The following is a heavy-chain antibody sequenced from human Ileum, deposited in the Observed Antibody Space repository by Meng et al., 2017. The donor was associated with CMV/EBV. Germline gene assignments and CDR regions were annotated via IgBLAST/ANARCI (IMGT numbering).Heavy chain of an antibody. Sequence: ETLSLTCAASGFTFSSYSMNWVRQAPGKGLEWVSSISSSSSYIYYADSVKGRFTISRDNAKHSLYLQMHSLRAEDTAVYYCARDRDYPRYYYYGMDVWGQGTTVTVSS. CDR1: GFTFSSYS. J-gene: IGHJ6*02. D-gene: IGHD4-17*01. CDR3: ARDRDYPRYYYYGMDV. CDR2: ISSSSSYI. V-gene: IGHV3-21*01.